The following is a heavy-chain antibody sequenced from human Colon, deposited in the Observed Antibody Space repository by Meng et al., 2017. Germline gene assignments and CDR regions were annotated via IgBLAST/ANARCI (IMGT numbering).Heavy chain of an antibody. D-gene: IGHD3-10*01. CDR2: IKSKSDGGTT. CDR3: VIGGGVRGVKGFEN. V-gene: IGHV3-15*01. J-gene: IGHJ4*02. CDR1: GFTFSKAW. Sequence: GESLKISCAASGFTFSKAWMSWVRQPPGKGLEWVGRIKSKSDGGTTDYVAPVKDRFTISRDDSKTTLYLQMNGLKAEDKAVYYCVIGGGVRGVKGFENWGQGTLVTVSS.